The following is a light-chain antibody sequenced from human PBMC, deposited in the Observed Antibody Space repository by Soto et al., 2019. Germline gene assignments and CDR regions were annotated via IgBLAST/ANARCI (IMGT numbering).Light chain of an antibody. CDR2: GAS. V-gene: IGKV3-20*01. J-gene: IGKJ1*01. CDR1: QSVSSSD. Sequence: IVLSQSAAALSLYQGERATLSCRASQSVSSSDLAWYQQRPGQAPRLLIYGASTRATGLSDRFSGSGSGTDFTLTISRLEAEDFAVYYCQQFGSSSWTFGQGAKVDNK. CDR3: QQFGSSSWT.